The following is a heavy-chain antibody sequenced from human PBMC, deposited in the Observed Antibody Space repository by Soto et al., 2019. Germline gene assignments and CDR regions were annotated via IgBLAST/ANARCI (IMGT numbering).Heavy chain of an antibody. CDR1: GDSISSHY. D-gene: IGHD3-10*01. V-gene: IGHV4-59*11. J-gene: IGHJ4*02. CDR2: GST. CDR3: ARVSTSASGSYYTLDY. Sequence: SETLSLTCTVSGDSISSHYWSWIRQPPGKGLEWIGFGSTKYNPSLKSRIRISVDTSKNQFSLNLTSATAADTAVYYCARVSTSASGSYYTLDYWGQGTLVTVSS.